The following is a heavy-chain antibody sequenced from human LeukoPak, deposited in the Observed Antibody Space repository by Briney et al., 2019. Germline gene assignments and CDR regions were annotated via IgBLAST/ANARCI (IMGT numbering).Heavy chain of an antibody. CDR3: ARAPRYCSGGSCSAFYAFDI. V-gene: IGHV4-61*01. Sequence: SETLSLTCTVSGGSVSSGSYYWSWIRQPPGKGLEWIGYIYYSGSTNYNPSLKSRVTISVDTSKNQFSLKLSSVTAADTAVYYCARAPRYCSGGSCSAFYAFDIWGQGTMVTVSS. D-gene: IGHD2-15*01. J-gene: IGHJ3*02. CDR2: IYYSGST. CDR1: GGSVSSGSYY.